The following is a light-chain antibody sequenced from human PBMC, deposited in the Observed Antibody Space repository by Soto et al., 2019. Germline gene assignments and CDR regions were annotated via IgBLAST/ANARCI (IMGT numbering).Light chain of an antibody. CDR1: QSVSSSY. V-gene: IGKV3-20*01. CDR2: GAS. J-gene: IGKJ4*01. CDR3: QQYGSSLP. Sequence: EIVLTQSPGTLSLSPGERATLSCRASQSVSSSYLAWYQQKPGQAPRLLIYGASSRATGIPDRFSGSGSGTDFTLTIIRLEPEDVAVYYCQQYGSSLPFGGGTKVEIK.